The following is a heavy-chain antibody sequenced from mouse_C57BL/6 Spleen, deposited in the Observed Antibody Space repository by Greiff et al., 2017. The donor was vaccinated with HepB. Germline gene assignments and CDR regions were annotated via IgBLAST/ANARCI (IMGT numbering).Heavy chain of an antibody. Sequence: DVMLVESGGGLVKPGGSLKLSCAASGFTFSDYGMHWVRQAPEKGLEWVAYISSGSSTIYYADTVKGRFTISRDNAKNTLFLQMTSLRSEDTAMYYCARSYYGIHYYAMDYWGQGTSVTVSS. CDR1: GFTFSDYG. V-gene: IGHV5-17*01. CDR2: ISSGSSTI. D-gene: IGHD2-1*01. CDR3: ARSYYGIHYYAMDY. J-gene: IGHJ4*01.